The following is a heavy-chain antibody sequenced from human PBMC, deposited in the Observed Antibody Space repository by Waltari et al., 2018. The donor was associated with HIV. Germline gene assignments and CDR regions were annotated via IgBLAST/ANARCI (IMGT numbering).Heavy chain of an antibody. CDR1: GFTLSSYW. V-gene: IGHV3-7*04. D-gene: IGHD4-17*01. CDR2: IKQDGSEK. Sequence: EVQLVESGGGMVQPGGSLRLSCAASGFTLSSYWMTWVRQAPGKGLEWVANIKQDGSEKYYVDSVKGRFTVSRDNAKNSLYLQMNSLRAEDTAVYYCARDLGGYGGYWGQGTLVTVSS. CDR3: ARDLGGYGGY. J-gene: IGHJ4*02.